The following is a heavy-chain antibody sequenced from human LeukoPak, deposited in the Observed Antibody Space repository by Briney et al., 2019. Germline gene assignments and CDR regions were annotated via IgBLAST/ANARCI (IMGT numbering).Heavy chain of an antibody. Sequence: GGSLRLSCTVSGFTFSSYVMSWVRQAPGKGLEWVSAIRGSGDTTYYADSVKGRFTISRDNSKNTLYLQMSRLTAEDTAVYFCAKAHICWYNFDYWGQGTLVTVSS. J-gene: IGHJ4*02. CDR2: IRGSGDTT. V-gene: IGHV3-23*01. CDR1: GFTFSSYV. D-gene: IGHD6-13*01. CDR3: AKAHICWYNFDY.